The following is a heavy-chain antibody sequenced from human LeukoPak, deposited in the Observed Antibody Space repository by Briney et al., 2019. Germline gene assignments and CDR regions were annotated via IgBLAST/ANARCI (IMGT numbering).Heavy chain of an antibody. V-gene: IGHV1-2*02. CDR3: ASLFVAAADLDAFDI. Sequence: ASVKVSCKASGYTFTGYYMHWVRQAPGQGREWMGWINPNSGGTNYAQKFQGRVTMTRDTSISTAYMELSRLRSDDTAVYYCASLFVAAADLDAFDIWGQGTMVTVSS. CDR2: INPNSGGT. CDR1: GYTFTGYY. D-gene: IGHD6-13*01. J-gene: IGHJ3*02.